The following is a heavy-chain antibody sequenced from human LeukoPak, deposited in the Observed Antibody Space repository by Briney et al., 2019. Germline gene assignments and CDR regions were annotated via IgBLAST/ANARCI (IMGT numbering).Heavy chain of an antibody. Sequence: GGSLRLSCAASGFTFSSYGMHWVRQAPGKGLEWVAVIWYDGSNKYYADSVKGRFTISRDNSKNTLYLQMNSLRAEDTAVYYCAGPYCSGGSCAIDYWGQGTLVTVSS. CDR3: AGPYCSGGSCAIDY. CDR2: IWYDGSNK. J-gene: IGHJ4*02. CDR1: GFTFSSYG. D-gene: IGHD2-15*01. V-gene: IGHV3-33*01.